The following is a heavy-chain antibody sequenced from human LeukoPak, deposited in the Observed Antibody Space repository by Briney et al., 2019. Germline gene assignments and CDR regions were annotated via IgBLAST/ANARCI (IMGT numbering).Heavy chain of an antibody. V-gene: IGHV4-61*02. J-gene: IGHJ4*02. CDR2: IYTNGGI. D-gene: IGHD1-26*01. Sequence: SETLSLTXTVSGGSINSGNYYWNWIRQPAGQGLEWIGRIYTNGGIMYNPSLKSRVAISMDTSKNQFSLDSNSVTAADTAMYYCAREGAGYYWGQGTLVTVSS. CDR3: AREGAGYY. CDR1: GGSINSGNYY.